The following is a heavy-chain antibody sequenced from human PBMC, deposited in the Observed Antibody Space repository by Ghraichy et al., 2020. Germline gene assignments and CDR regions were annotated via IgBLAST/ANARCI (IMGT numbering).Heavy chain of an antibody. CDR2: ISGDGGST. J-gene: IGHJ4*02. V-gene: IGHV3-43*02. CDR3: AKDISPLVEMATILIDY. CDR1: GFTFDDYA. D-gene: IGHD5-24*01. Sequence: GESLNISCAASGFTFDDYAMHWVRQAPGKGLEWVSLISGDGGSTYYADSVKGRFTISRDNSKNSLYLQMNSLRTEDTALYYCAKDISPLVEMATILIDYWGQGTLVTVSS.